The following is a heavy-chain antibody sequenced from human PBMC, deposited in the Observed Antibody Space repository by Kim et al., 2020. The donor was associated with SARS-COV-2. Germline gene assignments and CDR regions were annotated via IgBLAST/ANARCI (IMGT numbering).Heavy chain of an antibody. V-gene: IGHV3-20*01. CDR1: GFTFDDYG. CDR2: INWNGGST. Sequence: GGSLRLSCAASGFTFDDYGMSWVRQAPGKGLEWVSGINWNGGSTGYADSVKGRFTISRDNAKNSLYLQMNSLRAEDTALYHCAREWWELGSRFFDYWGQGTLVTVSS. CDR3: AREWWELGSRFFDY. D-gene: IGHD1-26*01. J-gene: IGHJ4*02.